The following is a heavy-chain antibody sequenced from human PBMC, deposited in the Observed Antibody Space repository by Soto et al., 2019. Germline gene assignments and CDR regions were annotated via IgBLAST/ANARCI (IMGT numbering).Heavy chain of an antibody. V-gene: IGHV4-31*03. Sequence: SETLSLTCTVSGGSISSGGYYWSWIRQHPGKGLEWIGYIYYSGSTYYNPSLKSRVTISVDTSKNQFSLKLSSVTAADTAVYYCARDPLYYYGSGSYYKGRGMDVWGQGTTVTAP. D-gene: IGHD3-10*01. CDR3: ARDPLYYYGSGSYYKGRGMDV. J-gene: IGHJ6*02. CDR1: GGSISSGGYY. CDR2: IYYSGST.